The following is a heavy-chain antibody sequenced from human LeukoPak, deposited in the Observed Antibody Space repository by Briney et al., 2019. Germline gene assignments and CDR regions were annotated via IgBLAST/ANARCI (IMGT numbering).Heavy chain of an antibody. CDR2: INHSGST. Sequence: PSETLSLTCAVYGGSFSGYYWSWIRQPPGKGLEWIGEINHSGSTNYNPSLKSRVTISVDTSKNQFSLKLSSVTAADTAVYYCARRGVIAVAGRGAGWFDPRGQGTLVTVSS. D-gene: IGHD6-19*01. J-gene: IGHJ5*02. V-gene: IGHV4-34*01. CDR1: GGSFSGYY. CDR3: ARRGVIAVAGRGAGWFDP.